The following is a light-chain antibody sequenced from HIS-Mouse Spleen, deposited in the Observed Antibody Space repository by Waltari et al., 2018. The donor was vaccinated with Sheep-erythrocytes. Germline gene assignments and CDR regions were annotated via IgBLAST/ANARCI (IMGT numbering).Light chain of an antibody. CDR3: CSYAGSYNHV. Sequence: QSALTQPRSVSGSPGQSVTISCTGTSSDVGGYNYVSWYQQPPGKAPELMTYDVSKRPSVVPDRFSGSKSGNTASLTTSGLQAEDEADYYCCSYAGSYNHVFATGTKVTVL. J-gene: IGLJ1*01. CDR2: DVS. CDR1: SSDVGGYNY. V-gene: IGLV2-11*01.